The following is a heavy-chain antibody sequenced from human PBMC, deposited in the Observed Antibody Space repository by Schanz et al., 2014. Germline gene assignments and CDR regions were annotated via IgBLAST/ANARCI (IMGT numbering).Heavy chain of an antibody. CDR1: GFTFSSYA. D-gene: IGHD1-7*01. V-gene: IGHV3-23*04. CDR2: ISASGGST. J-gene: IGHJ6*02. CDR3: ASLIGTTSAHFYGMDV. Sequence: EVQLVESGGGLVQPGGSLRLSCAASGFTFSSYAMSWVRQGPGKGLEWVSAISASGGSTYYADSVEGRFTISRDNSKNALYLQMNSLRAEDTAVYFCASLIGTTSAHFYGMDVWGQGTTVTVSS.